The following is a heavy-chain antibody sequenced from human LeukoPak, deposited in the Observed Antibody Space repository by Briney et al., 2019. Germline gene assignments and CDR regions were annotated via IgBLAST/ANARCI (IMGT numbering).Heavy chain of an antibody. CDR2: IYSTGST. CDR1: AASIRNNH. D-gene: IGHD3-22*01. CDR3: ARRFYYDGHHDS. V-gene: IGHV4-59*08. J-gene: IGHJ4*02. Sequence: SETLSLTCTVSAASIRNNHWSWIRQPPGEGLEWIGYIYSTGSTSYNPSLKSRVTISVDTSKNQFSLNLTSVTAADTAEYYCARRFYYDGHHDSWGQGTLVTVSS.